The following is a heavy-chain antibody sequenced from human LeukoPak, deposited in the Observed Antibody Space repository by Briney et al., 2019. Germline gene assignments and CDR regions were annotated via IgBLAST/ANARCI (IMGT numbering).Heavy chain of an antibody. Sequence: GGSLRLSCAASGFTFNIYAMNWVRQAPGKGLEWVSSIVGSGGSTYYPDSVKGRFTISRDNTKNTLFLQMNSLRVEDTAVYYCAKVHLRIEIYAFDVWGQGTMVTVSS. CDR3: AKVHLRIEIYAFDV. CDR2: IVGSGGST. J-gene: IGHJ3*01. CDR1: GFTFNIYA. V-gene: IGHV3-23*01. D-gene: IGHD1-26*01.